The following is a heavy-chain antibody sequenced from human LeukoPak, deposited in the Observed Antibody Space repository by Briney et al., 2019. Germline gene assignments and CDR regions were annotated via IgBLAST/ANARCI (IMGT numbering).Heavy chain of an antibody. CDR3: ARDHYSSGYYLSAY. CDR1: GFTFSSYA. CDR2: ISYDGSNK. Sequence: PGRSLRLSCAASGFTFSSYAMHWVRQAPGKGLEGVAVISYDGSNKYYADSVKGRFTISKDNSKNTLYLQMSSLRAEDTAVYYCARDHYSSGYYLSAYWGQGTLVTVSS. J-gene: IGHJ4*02. V-gene: IGHV3-30-3*01. D-gene: IGHD3-22*01.